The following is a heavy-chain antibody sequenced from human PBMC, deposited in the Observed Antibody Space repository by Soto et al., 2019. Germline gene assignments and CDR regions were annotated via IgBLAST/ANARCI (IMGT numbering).Heavy chain of an antibody. Sequence: SETLSLTCTVSGGSISSYYWSWIRQPPGKGLEWIGYIYHSGSTNYNPSLKSRVTISVDTSKNQFSLKLSSVTAADTAVYYCARVEGSSGRYGMDVWGQGTTVT. CDR1: GGSISSYY. J-gene: IGHJ6*01. V-gene: IGHV4-59*01. CDR2: IYHSGST. D-gene: IGHD3-10*01. CDR3: ARVEGSSGRYGMDV.